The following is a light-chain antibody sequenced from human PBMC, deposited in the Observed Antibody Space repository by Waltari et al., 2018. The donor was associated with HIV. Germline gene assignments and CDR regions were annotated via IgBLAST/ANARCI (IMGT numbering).Light chain of an antibody. CDR3: QQYYGDIWT. CDR2: GAS. Sequence: SPDSLPVSLGERATISCKSSQSVLYSNKNYLAWYQHKAGQSPKLLIYGASVRESGVPDRISGSGSGTDFTLTISSLQAEDVAVYYCQQYYGDIWTFGQGTKVELK. J-gene: IGKJ1*01. CDR1: QSVLYSNKNY. V-gene: IGKV4-1*01.